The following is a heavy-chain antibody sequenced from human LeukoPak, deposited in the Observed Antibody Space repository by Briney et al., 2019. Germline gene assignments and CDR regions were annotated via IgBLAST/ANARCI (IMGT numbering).Heavy chain of an antibody. CDR1: GGSFSGYY. CDR2: INHSGST. CDR3: AVRPVAGTDNWFDP. J-gene: IGHJ5*02. V-gene: IGHV4-34*01. D-gene: IGHD6-19*01. Sequence: PSETLSLSCAVYGGSFSGYYWSWVRQPPGKGLEWIGEINHSGSTNYNPSLKSRVTISVDTSKNQFSLKLSSVTAADTAVYYCAVRPVAGTDNWFDPWGQGTLVTVSS.